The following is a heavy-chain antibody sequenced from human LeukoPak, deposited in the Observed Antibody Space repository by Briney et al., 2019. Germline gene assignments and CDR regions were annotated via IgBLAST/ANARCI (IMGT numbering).Heavy chain of an antibody. J-gene: IGHJ6*02. Sequence: SETLSLTCAVYGGSFSGYYWSWIRQPPGKGLEWIGEINHSGSTDYNPSLESRVTISVDTSKNQFSLKLSSVTAADTAVYYCARHTQGYYYYGMDVWGQGTTVTVSS. CDR3: ARHTQGYYYYGMDV. CDR2: INHSGST. D-gene: IGHD2-2*02. V-gene: IGHV4-34*01. CDR1: GGSFSGYY.